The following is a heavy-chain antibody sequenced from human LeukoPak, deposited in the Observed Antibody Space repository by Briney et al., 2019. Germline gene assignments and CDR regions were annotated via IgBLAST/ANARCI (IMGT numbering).Heavy chain of an antibody. V-gene: IGHV3-53*01. J-gene: IGHJ4*02. CDR2: IYSGGST. D-gene: IGHD3-10*01. CDR3: ASVQKFGELSFDY. Sequence: PGGYLRLSCAASGFTVSSNYMSWVRQAPGKGLEWVSVIYSGGSTYYADSVKGRFTISRDNSKNTLYLQMNSLRAEDTAVYYCASVQKFGELSFDYWGQGTLVTVSS. CDR1: GFTVSSNY.